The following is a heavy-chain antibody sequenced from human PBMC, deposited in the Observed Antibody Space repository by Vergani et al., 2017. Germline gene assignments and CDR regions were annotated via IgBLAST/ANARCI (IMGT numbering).Heavy chain of an antibody. Sequence: QVQLVQSGAEVKKPGASVKVSCKASGYTFTGYYMHWVRQAPGQGLEWMGIINPSGGSTSYAQKFQGRVTMTRDTSTSTVYMELSSLRSEDTAVYYCARIDTAMVGGYAFDIWGQGTMVTVSS. CDR2: INPSGGST. V-gene: IGHV1-46*01. D-gene: IGHD5-18*01. J-gene: IGHJ3*02. CDR1: GYTFTGYY. CDR3: ARIDTAMVGGYAFDI.